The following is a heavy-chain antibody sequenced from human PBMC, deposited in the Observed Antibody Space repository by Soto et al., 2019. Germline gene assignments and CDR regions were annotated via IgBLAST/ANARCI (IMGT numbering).Heavy chain of an antibody. J-gene: IGHJ4*02. CDR3: VRGGTPIEY. D-gene: IGHD3-16*01. CDR2: ISAYNGNT. V-gene: IGHV1-18*01. Sequence: QVQLVQSGAEVKKPGASVKVSCKASGYTFTNFGISWVRQAPGQGLEWMGWISAYNGNTNYAQNFPGRVTMTTETSTSTAYMELRGLRSDDTAVYYCVRGGTPIEYWGQGTLVTVSS. CDR1: GYTFTNFG.